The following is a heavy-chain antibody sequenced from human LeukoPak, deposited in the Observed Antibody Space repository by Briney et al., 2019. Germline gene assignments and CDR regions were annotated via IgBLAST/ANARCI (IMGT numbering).Heavy chain of an antibody. Sequence: ASVKVSCKASGYTFTSYDINWVRQATGQGLEWMGWMNPNSGNTGYAQKFQGRVTMTRNTSISTAYMELSSLRSEDTAVYYCGRGGPLYCSGGSCYSLPKLPVDYWGQGTLVTVSS. D-gene: IGHD2-15*01. CDR1: GYTFTSYD. J-gene: IGHJ4*02. V-gene: IGHV1-8*01. CDR2: MNPNSGNT. CDR3: GRGGPLYCSGGSCYSLPKLPVDY.